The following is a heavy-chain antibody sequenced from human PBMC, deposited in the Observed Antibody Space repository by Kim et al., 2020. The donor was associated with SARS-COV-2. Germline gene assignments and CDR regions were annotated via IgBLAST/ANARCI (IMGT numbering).Heavy chain of an antibody. D-gene: IGHD4-17*01. CDR1: GFTFGDYA. Sequence: GGSLRLSCTASGFTFGDYAMSWFRQAPGKGLEWVGFIRSKAYGGTTEYAASVKGRFTISRDDSKSIAYLQMNSLKTEDTAVYYCTRDWYHHNLTTTTVVTLPFDYWGQGTLVTVSS. V-gene: IGHV3-49*03. CDR3: TRDWYHHNLTTTTVVTLPFDY. J-gene: IGHJ4*02. CDR2: IRSKAYGGTT.